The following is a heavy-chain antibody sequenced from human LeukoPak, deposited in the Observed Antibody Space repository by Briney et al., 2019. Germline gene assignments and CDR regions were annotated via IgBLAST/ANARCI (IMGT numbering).Heavy chain of an antibody. V-gene: IGHV4-31*03. Sequence: SQTLSLTCTVSGGSISSGGYYWSWIRQHPGKGLEWIGYIYYSGSTYYNPSLKSRVTISVDTSKNQFSRKLSSVTAADTAVYYCASSSLPYDSSGYYYAFDYWGQGTLVTVSS. CDR1: GGSISSGGYY. CDR2: IYYSGST. D-gene: IGHD3-22*01. J-gene: IGHJ4*02. CDR3: ASSSLPYDSSGYYYAFDY.